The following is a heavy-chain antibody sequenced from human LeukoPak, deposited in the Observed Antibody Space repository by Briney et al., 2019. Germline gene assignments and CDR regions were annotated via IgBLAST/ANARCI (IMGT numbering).Heavy chain of an antibody. V-gene: IGHV3-49*04. CDR3: TRALPLTGLITMIVSGFDY. D-gene: IGHD3-22*01. CDR2: IRSKAYGGTT. CDR1: GFTFGDYA. Sequence: PGGSLRLSCTASGFTFGDYAMSWVRQAPGKGLEWVGFIRSKAYGGTTEYAASVKGRFTISRDDSKSIAYLQMNSLKTEDTAVYYCTRALPLTGLITMIVSGFDYWGQGTLVTVSS. J-gene: IGHJ4*02.